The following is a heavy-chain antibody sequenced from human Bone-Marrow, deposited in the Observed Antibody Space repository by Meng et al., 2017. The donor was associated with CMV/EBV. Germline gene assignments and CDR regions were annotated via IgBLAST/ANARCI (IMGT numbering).Heavy chain of an antibody. V-gene: IGHV3-21*06. D-gene: IGHD2-2*01. J-gene: IGHJ2*01. CDR3: ARDERACISSSCQGYGYFDL. CDR2: TSGSSRYI. CDR1: GFTFSSYS. Sequence: GGSLRLSCAASGFTFSSYSMNWVRQAPGKGLEWVSSTSGSSRYIYYADSVKGRFTISRDNAKNSLYLQMNSLRAEDTAVYYCARDERACISSSCQGYGYFDLWGCGTLVTVSS.